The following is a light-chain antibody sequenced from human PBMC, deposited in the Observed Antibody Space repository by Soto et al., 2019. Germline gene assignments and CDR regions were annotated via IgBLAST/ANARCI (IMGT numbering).Light chain of an antibody. CDR1: QSVSSSY. CDR3: QQYGSSPMT. Sequence: VLTQSQGTLSLSPGERATLSCRASQSVSSSYLAWYQQKPGQAPRLLIYGASSRATGIPDRFSGSGSGTDFTLTISRLEPEDFAVYYCQQYGSSPMTFGQGTKADIK. J-gene: IGKJ1*01. V-gene: IGKV3-20*01. CDR2: GAS.